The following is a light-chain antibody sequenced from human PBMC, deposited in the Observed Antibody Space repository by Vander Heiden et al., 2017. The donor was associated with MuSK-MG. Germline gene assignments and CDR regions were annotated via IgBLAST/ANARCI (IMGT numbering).Light chain of an antibody. Sequence: DIQMTQSPSSLSASVGDRVTITCRASQGISNYLAWVQQKPGKAPKSLIYAASSLKSGVPSKFSGSGSGTDFTLTSSSLQPEDFETYYSQQYTSFLFGGRTKVEIK. CDR1: QGISNY. J-gene: IGKJ4*01. CDR3: QQYTSFL. V-gene: IGKV1-16*02. CDR2: AAS.